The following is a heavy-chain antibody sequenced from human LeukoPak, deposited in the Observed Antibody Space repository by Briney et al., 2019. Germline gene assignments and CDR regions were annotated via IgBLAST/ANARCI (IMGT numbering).Heavy chain of an antibody. D-gene: IGHD4-17*01. V-gene: IGHV3-53*01. CDR1: GFTVSSNY. Sequence: PGGSLRLSCAASGFTVSSNYMSWVRQAPGKGLEWVSVIYSDGRTYYADSVKGRFTISRDNSKNTLYLETNSLRAEDTAVYYCARDMVGYGDYIGYFDYWGQGTLVTVSS. J-gene: IGHJ4*02. CDR3: ARDMVGYGDYIGYFDY. CDR2: IYSDGRT.